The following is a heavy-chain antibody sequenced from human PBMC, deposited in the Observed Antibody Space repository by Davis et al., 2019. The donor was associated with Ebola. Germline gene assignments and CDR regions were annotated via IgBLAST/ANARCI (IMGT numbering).Heavy chain of an antibody. Sequence: MPSETLSLTCTVSGGSISSYYWSCIRQPPGKGLEWIGYIYYSGSTNYNPSLKSRVTISVDTSKNQFSLKLSSVTAADTAVYYCARGRIRVPPGMDVWGQGTTVTVSS. CDR1: GGSISSYY. CDR2: IYYSGST. J-gene: IGHJ6*02. V-gene: IGHV4-59*12. CDR3: ARGRIRVPPGMDV.